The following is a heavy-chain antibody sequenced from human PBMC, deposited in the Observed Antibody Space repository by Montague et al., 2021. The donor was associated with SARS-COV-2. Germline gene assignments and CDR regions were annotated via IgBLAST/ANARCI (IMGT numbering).Heavy chain of an antibody. V-gene: IGHV3-33*01. CDR3: ASQLVPRRHFDY. D-gene: IGHD6-6*01. CDR2: IWYDGSNK. J-gene: IGHJ4*02. Sequence: SLRLSCAASGFTFSSYGMHWVRQAPGKGLEWVAVIWYDGSNKYYADSVKGRFTISRDNSKNTLYLQMNSLRAEDTAVYYCASQLVPRRHFDYWSQGTLVTVSS. CDR1: GFTFSSYG.